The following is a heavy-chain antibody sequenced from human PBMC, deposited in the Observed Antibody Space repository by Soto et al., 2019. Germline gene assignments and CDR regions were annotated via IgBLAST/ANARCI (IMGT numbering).Heavy chain of an antibody. CDR3: ARSEDIVVVPAATHFYYYYYGMDV. Sequence: PWGSLRLSCAASGFTFISYSINFFRHAPCKGLEWVSSISSSSSYIYYADSVKGRFTISRDNAKNSLYLQMNSLRAEDTAVYYCARSEDIVVVPAATHFYYYYYGMDVWGQGTTVIVSS. CDR1: GFTFISYS. D-gene: IGHD2-2*01. V-gene: IGHV3-21*01. CDR2: ISSSSSYI. J-gene: IGHJ6*02.